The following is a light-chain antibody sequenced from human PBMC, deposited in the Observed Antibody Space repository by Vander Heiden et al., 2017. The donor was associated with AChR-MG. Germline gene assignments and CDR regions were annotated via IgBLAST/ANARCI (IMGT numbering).Light chain of an antibody. CDR1: QSISNF. Sequence: DIQMTQSPSSLSASVGDRVTITCRASQSISNFLNWYQQKPGKAPKLLIYATSSLQSGVPSRFSGSGSGTDFTLTISRLQPEDFATYYCQQSDNTPQEIGRGTKVD. V-gene: IGKV1-39*01. CDR2: ATS. CDR3: QQSDNTPQE. J-gene: IGKJ3*01.